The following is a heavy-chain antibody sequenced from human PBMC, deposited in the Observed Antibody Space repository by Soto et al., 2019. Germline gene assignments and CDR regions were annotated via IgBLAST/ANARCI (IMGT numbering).Heavy chain of an antibody. CDR1: GFTVSTNY. Sequence: PGGSLRLSCAASGFTVSTNYMSWVRQAPGKGLEWVSVIYGGGSTSYADSVRGRFTISRDDSMTTLYLQMNSLRAEDTAVYYCADVISGPWGQEPWSPSPQ. V-gene: IGHV3-66*01. CDR2: IYGGGST. J-gene: IGHJ5*02. CDR3: ADVISGP. D-gene: IGHD6-25*01.